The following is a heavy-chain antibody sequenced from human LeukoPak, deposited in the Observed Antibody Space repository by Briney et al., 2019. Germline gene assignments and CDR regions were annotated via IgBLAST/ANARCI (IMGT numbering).Heavy chain of an antibody. CDR2: INTNTGNP. CDR3: AREAGIGYSSGWYRY. CDR1: GYTFTSYG. Sequence: GASVKVSCKASGYTFTSYGISWVRQAPGQGLEWMGWINTNTGNPTYAQGFTGRFVFSLDTSVSTAYLQISSLKAEDTAVYYCAREAGIGYSSGWYRYWGQGTLVTVSS. D-gene: IGHD6-19*01. J-gene: IGHJ4*02. V-gene: IGHV7-4-1*02.